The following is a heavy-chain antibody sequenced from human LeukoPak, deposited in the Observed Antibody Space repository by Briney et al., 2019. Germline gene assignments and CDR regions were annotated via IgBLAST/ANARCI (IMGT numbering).Heavy chain of an antibody. CDR2: INPSGGST. CDR3: ARSYYDSSGYYHYFDY. J-gene: IGHJ4*02. CDR1: GYTFTSYY. D-gene: IGHD3-22*01. Sequence: ASVKVSCKASGYTFTSYYMHWVRQASGRGLEWMGIINPSGGSTSYAQKFQGRVTMTRDTSTSTVYMELSSLRSEDTAVYYCARSYYDSSGYYHYFDYWGQGTLVTVSS. V-gene: IGHV1-46*01.